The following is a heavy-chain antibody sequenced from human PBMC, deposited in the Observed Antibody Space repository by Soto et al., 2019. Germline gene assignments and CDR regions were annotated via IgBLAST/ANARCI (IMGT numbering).Heavy chain of an antibody. Sequence: SVKVSCKASGGTFSSYAISWVRQAPGQGLEWMGGIIPIFGTANYAQKFQGRVTITADESTSTAYMELSSLRSEDTAVYYCARNWESEGYFDYWGQGTLVTVPS. CDR2: IIPIFGTA. CDR1: GGTFSSYA. J-gene: IGHJ4*02. D-gene: IGHD7-27*01. CDR3: ARNWESEGYFDY. V-gene: IGHV1-69*13.